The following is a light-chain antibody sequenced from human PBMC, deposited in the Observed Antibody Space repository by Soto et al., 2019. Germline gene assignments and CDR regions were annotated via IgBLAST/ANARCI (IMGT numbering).Light chain of an antibody. CDR3: MERIPLPSIT. CDR1: QSLLHSDGKTY. J-gene: IGKJ5*01. V-gene: IGKV2D-29*01. CDR2: AVS. Sequence: DLVMTQSPLSLSVTPGQPASISCKSSQSLLHSDGKTYLYWYLQKPGQPPQLLISAVSNRFSGVADRFSGSGLGKDFKLEIRRVEGEDGGIFYWMERIPLPSITFRPGTRLEIK.